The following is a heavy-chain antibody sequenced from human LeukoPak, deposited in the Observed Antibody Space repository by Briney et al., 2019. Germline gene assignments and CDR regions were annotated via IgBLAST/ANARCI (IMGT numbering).Heavy chain of an antibody. CDR1: GGSSSIYY. J-gene: IGHJ4*02. V-gene: IGHV4-34*01. Sequence: SETLSLTCAVYGGSSSIYYWSWIRQPPGKGLEWIGKINHSGSTNYNPSLKSRVTISVDTSKNQFSLKLSSVTAADTAVYYCARPRYYYDSSGYFDYWGQGTLVTVSS. CDR3: ARPRYYYDSSGYFDY. D-gene: IGHD3-22*01. CDR2: INHSGST.